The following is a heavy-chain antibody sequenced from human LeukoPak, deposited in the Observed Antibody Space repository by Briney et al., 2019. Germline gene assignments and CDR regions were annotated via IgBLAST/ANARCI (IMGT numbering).Heavy chain of an antibody. D-gene: IGHD4-17*01. CDR1: GGSISEYY. CDR2: IYYSGST. CDR3: ARGGDYAVPDFDY. J-gene: IGHJ4*02. V-gene: IGHV4-59*01. Sequence: SETLSLTCTVSGGSISEYYWSWIRQSPGKGREWIGFIYYSGSTNYNPSLESRVTISFDTSRNYFSLKLSSVTAADTAVYYCARGGDYAVPDFDYWGQGTPVTVSS.